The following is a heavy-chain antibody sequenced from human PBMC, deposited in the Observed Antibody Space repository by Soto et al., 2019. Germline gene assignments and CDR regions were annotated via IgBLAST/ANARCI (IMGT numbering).Heavy chain of an antibody. V-gene: IGHV4-39*01. J-gene: IGHJ3*02. D-gene: IGHD5-12*01. CDR1: GGSIGSSSYY. CDR2: VSYSGNT. CDR3: ARRRGYGDAFDI. Sequence: QLQLQESGPGLVKPSETLSLTCTVSGGSIGSSSYYWGWIRQPPGKGLECIGSVSYSGNTYYNPFLKSRLTISVDTSKTQFSLKLTSVSAADTAVYYCARRRGYGDAFDIWGQGTMVTVSS.